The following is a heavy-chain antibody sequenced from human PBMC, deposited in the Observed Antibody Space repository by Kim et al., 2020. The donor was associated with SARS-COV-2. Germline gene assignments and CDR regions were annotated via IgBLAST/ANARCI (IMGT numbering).Heavy chain of an antibody. CDR2: ISGSGGGT. Sequence: GGSLRLSCAASGFTFSNYAMSWVRQAPGEGLEWVTGISGSGGGTYYADSVRGRFTVSRDNSKNTLYLQMNSLRAEDTAIYYCAKYVSGGVATRVDYWGQGILVTVSS. CDR1: GFTFSNYA. J-gene: IGHJ4*02. D-gene: IGHD3-10*01. V-gene: IGHV3-23*01. CDR3: AKYVSGGVATRVDY.